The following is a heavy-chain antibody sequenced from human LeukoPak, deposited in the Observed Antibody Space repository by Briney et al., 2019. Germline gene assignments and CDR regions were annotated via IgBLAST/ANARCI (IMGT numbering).Heavy chain of an antibody. Sequence: SQTLSLTCAISGDSVSSNSAAWNWIRQSPSRGLEWLGRTCYRSNWYNDYAVSVKSRITINPDTSKNQFSLQLNSVTPEDTAVYYCARARLHHNYGSGTNFDYWGQGTLVTVSS. J-gene: IGHJ4*02. CDR2: TCYRSNWYN. CDR1: GDSVSSNSAA. CDR3: ARARLHHNYGSGTNFDY. V-gene: IGHV6-1*01. D-gene: IGHD3-10*01.